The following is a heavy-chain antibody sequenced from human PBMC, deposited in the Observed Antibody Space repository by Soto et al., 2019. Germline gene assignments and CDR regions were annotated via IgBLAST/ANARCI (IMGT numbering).Heavy chain of an antibody. V-gene: IGHV4-39*01. D-gene: IGHD5-12*01. CDR3: AIRIVATETFDD. CDR1: GGSISSSSYY. J-gene: IGHJ4*02. CDR2: VYYSGST. Sequence: SETLSHTCTVSGGSISSSSYYWGWIRQPPGKGLEWIGRVYYSGSTYYNPSLKSRVTISVDMSKNQFSLKLSSVTAADTAVYFFAIRIVATETFDDWGQGTLVTLSS.